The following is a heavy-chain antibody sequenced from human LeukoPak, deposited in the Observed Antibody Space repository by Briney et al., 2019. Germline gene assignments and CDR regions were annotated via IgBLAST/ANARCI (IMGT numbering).Heavy chain of an antibody. D-gene: IGHD5-24*01. J-gene: IGHJ6*02. V-gene: IGHV3-30-3*01. CDR3: ARGTAVERWLQSHYYYGMGV. CDR2: ISYDGSNK. Sequence: PGRSLRLSCAASGFTFSSYAMHWVRQAPGKGLGWVAVISYDGSNKYYADSVKGRFTISRDNSKNTLYLQMNSLRAEDTAVYYCARGTAVERWLQSHYYYGMGVWGQGTTVTVSS. CDR1: GFTFSSYA.